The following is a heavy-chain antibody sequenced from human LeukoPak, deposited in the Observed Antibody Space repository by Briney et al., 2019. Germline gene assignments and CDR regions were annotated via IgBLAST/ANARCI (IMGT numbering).Heavy chain of an antibody. V-gene: IGHV3-13*01. Sequence: GGSLRLSCAASGFTFSDHAMHWVRQAPGKGLEWVSAVGIAADTFYPGSVKGRFTISRENAKNSLYLQMNSLRVEDTAVYYCAGQKKSHGNFDYWGQGTLVTVSS. CDR3: AGQKKSHGNFDY. D-gene: IGHD1-26*01. CDR1: GFTFSDHA. J-gene: IGHJ4*02. CDR2: VGIAADT.